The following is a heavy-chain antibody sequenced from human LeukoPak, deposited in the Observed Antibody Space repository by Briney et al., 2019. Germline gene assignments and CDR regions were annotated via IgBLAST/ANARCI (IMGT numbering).Heavy chain of an antibody. Sequence: GGSLRLSCAASGFSFNSDWMDWVRQAPGKGLEWVANIKHDESEKNYLDSVKGRFTISRDNAQNSLYLQVNGLRVEDTAVYYCTRRLDDWGQGTLVIVSS. J-gene: IGHJ4*02. D-gene: IGHD3-16*01. V-gene: IGHV3-7*01. CDR3: TRRLDD. CDR2: IKHDESEK. CDR1: GFSFNSDW.